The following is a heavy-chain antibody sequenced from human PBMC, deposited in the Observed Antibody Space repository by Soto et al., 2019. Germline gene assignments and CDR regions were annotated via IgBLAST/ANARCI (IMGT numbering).Heavy chain of an antibody. CDR1: GGTFSTYG. CDR3: ARVVMTTVPASFYYGLDV. D-gene: IGHD4-4*01. V-gene: IGHV1-69*18. CDR2: IIPLIGTA. Sequence: QVQLVQSGAEVRKPGSSVTVSCKASGGTFSTYGITWVRQAPGQALEGMGNIIPLIGTANYAQRFRGRVTITADESTTTDYMELTSLRSEDTAVYYCARVVMTTVPASFYYGLDVWGQGTTVTVSS. J-gene: IGHJ6*02.